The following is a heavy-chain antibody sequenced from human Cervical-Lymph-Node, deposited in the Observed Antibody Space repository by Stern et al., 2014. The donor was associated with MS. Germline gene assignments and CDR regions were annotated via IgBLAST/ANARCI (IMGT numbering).Heavy chain of an antibody. V-gene: IGHV4-39*01. D-gene: IGHD3-3*01. CDR1: GGSISSSSYY. J-gene: IGHJ6*02. CDR2: IHYTGST. Sequence: VKLQESGPGLVKPSETPSLTCTVSGGSISSSSYYWGWIRRPPGKGLEWIGSIHYTGSTSYNPSLKSRVTTSVAPPKTQFSLKLSSVTAADTAVYYCARTALWSGYYMDVWGQGTTVTVSS. CDR3: ARTALWSGYYMDV.